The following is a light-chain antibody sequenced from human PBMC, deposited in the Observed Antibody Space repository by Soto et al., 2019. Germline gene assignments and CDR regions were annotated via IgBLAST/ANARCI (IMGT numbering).Light chain of an antibody. CDR2: AAS. J-gene: IGKJ1*01. CDR3: QQVKNFPRT. CDR1: QDISTF. Sequence: IQLTQSPSSLSASVGDRVTITCRASQDISTFLAWYQQKPGKAPKLLIYAASTLQSGVPSRFSGSGSGTDFTLTVSSLQTEDFATYFCQQVKNFPRTFGQGTKVEIK. V-gene: IGKV1-9*01.